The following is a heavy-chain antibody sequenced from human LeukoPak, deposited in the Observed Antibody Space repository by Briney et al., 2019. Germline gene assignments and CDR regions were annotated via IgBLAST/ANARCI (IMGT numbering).Heavy chain of an antibody. V-gene: IGHV4-59*08. CDR1: GGSISSYY. J-gene: IGHJ5*02. CDR2: IYYSGST. Sequence: SSETLSLTCTVSGGSISSYYWSWIRQPPGKGLEWIGYIYYSGSTNYNPSLKSRVTISVDTSKNQFSLKLSSVTAADTAVYYRARHSITIFGVVIGVYWFDPWGQGTLVTVSS. D-gene: IGHD3-3*01. CDR3: ARHSITIFGVVIGVYWFDP.